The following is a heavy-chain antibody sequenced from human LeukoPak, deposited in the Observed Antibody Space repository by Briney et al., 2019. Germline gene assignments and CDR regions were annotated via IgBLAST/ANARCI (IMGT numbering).Heavy chain of an antibody. D-gene: IGHD3-3*01. J-gene: IGHJ3*02. CDR1: GYTLSSYG. CDR2: ISGYNYKT. CDR3: ARDHEGSPFWRDAFDI. V-gene: IGHV1-18*04. Sequence: GASVKVSFKAFGYTLSSYGISWLRQALGQGLEWIGWISGYNYKTKYAQTFQGRVAMTIDTSTKTVSMELRTLRSDDTAVYYCARDHEGSPFWRDAFDIWGQGTMVTVSS.